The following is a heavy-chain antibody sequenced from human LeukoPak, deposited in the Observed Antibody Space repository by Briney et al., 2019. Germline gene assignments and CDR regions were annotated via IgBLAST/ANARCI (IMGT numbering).Heavy chain of an antibody. CDR2: ISGSGTTI. V-gene: IGHV3-48*03. CDR1: GFTFSIYE. Sequence: GGSLRLSCAASGFTFSIYEMNWVRQAPGKGLEWLSYISGSGTTIYYADSVRGRFTNSRDNAKNSLYLQMNSLRAEDTAVYYCANVRYWGHGALVTVSS. CDR3: ANVRY. J-gene: IGHJ4*01.